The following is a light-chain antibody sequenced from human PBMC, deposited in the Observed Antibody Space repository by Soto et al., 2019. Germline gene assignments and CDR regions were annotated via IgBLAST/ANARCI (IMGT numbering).Light chain of an antibody. Sequence: EILLTQSPGTLSLSPGERVTLSCRASQSVSSSYLAWYQQKPGQAPRLLIYSASSRATGIPDRFSGSGSGTDFTLTISRLEPEDFAVYYCQQYGSSWTFGQGTKVDIK. CDR1: QSVSSSY. CDR3: QQYGSSWT. J-gene: IGKJ1*01. CDR2: SAS. V-gene: IGKV3-20*01.